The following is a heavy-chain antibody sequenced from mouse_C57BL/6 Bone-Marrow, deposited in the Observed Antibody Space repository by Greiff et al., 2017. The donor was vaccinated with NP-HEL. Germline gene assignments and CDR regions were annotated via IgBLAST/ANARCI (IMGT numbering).Heavy chain of an antibody. D-gene: IGHD2-2*01. CDR2: ISNLAYSI. CDR3: ARLWLRRDYAMDY. V-gene: IGHV5-15*01. J-gene: IGHJ4*01. CDR1: GFTFSDYG. Sequence: EVQRVESGGGLVQPGGSLKLSCAASGFTFSDYGMAWVRQAPRKGPEWVAFISNLAYSIYYADTVTGRFTISRENAKNTLYLEMSSLRSEDTAMYYCARLWLRRDYAMDYWGQGTSVTVSS.